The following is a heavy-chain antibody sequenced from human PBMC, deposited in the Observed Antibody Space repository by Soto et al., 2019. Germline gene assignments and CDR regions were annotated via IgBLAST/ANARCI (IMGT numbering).Heavy chain of an antibody. D-gene: IGHD3-22*01. Sequence: SLTCTVSGGSISSYYWSWIRQPPGKGLEWIGYVHDSWGSHYNPSLKSRVAISLDTSKSQFSLKLISVTAADTAVYYCARHFVAVVIKGWGYWGQGALVTVSS. J-gene: IGHJ4*02. CDR3: ARHFVAVVIKGWGY. CDR2: VHDSWGS. V-gene: IGHV4-59*08. CDR1: GGSISSYY.